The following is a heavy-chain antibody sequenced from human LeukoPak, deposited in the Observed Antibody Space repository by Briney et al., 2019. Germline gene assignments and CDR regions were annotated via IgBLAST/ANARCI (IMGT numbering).Heavy chain of an antibody. Sequence: SETLSLTCAVSGYSISSGYYWGWIRQPPGKGLEWIGSIFHSGSTYYNPSLKSRVTISIDASKNQFSLKVTSVTAADTAVYYCARVFWSGYYTDYYYYMDVWGKGTTVTVSS. V-gene: IGHV4-38-2*01. J-gene: IGHJ6*03. CDR2: IFHSGST. CDR3: ARVFWSGYYTDYYYYMDV. D-gene: IGHD3-3*01. CDR1: GYSISSGYY.